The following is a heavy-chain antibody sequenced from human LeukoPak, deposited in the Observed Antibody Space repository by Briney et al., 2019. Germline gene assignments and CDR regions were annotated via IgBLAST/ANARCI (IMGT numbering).Heavy chain of an antibody. CDR2: IYYSGST. CDR3: ARYTGPIDY. J-gene: IGHJ4*02. Sequence: PSETLSLTCTVSGGSVSTYYWSWIRQPPGKGLEWIGYIYYSGSTNYNPSLKSRVTISVDTSKNQFSLKLSSVTAADTAVYYCARYTGPIDYWGQGTLVTVSS. CDR1: GGSVSTYY. V-gene: IGHV4-59*02.